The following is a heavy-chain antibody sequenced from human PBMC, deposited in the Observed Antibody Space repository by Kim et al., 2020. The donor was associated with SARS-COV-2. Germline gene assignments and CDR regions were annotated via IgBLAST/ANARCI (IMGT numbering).Heavy chain of an antibody. J-gene: IGHJ4*02. CDR1: GFTFRSDT. CDR2: ISSGGTT. V-gene: IGHV3-23*01. CDR3: GKDLIPGDGRWDFDY. Sequence: GGSLRLSCAASGFTFRSDTMNWVRQAPGKGLEWVSGISSGGTTWYTDSVKGRFTMSRDNSMNTLYLQMNSLRAEDTAVYYCGKDLIPGDGRWDFDYWGQGTLVTVCS. D-gene: IGHD7-27*01.